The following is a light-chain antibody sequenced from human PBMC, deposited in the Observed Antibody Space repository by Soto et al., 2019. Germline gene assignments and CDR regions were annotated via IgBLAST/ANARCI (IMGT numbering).Light chain of an antibody. Sequence: EIVLTQSPATLSLSPGERATLSCRASQSVSSYLAGYQQKPGQAPRLLIYDASNRATGIPARFSGSGSGTDFPLTISSLEPEDFAVYYCQQRSNWPPITFGQGTRLEIK. CDR3: QQRSNWPPIT. CDR2: DAS. J-gene: IGKJ5*01. V-gene: IGKV3-11*01. CDR1: QSVSSY.